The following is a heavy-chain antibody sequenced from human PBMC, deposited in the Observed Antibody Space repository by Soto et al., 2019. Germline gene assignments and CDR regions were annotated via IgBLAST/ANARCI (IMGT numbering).Heavy chain of an antibody. V-gene: IGHV3-64D*06. CDR1: GFTFSSYA. Sequence: QTGGSLRLSXSASGFTFSSYAMHWVRQAPGKGLEYVSAISSNGGSTYYADSVKGRFTISRDNSKNTLYLQMSGLRAEDTAVYYCVKDPSDTAVATWGQGTLVTVSS. CDR3: VKDPSDTAVAT. D-gene: IGHD5-18*01. J-gene: IGHJ5*02. CDR2: ISSNGGST.